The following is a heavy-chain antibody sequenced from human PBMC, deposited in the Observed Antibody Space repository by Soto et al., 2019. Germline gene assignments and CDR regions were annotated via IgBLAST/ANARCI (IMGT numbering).Heavy chain of an antibody. D-gene: IGHD3-10*01. V-gene: IGHV3-21*01. CDR1: GFPFGIYT. CDR3: AREGNYHEF. CDR2: ISSSGTYI. Sequence: PGGSLRLSXETSGFPFGIYTMNWVRQAPGKGLEWASSISSSGTYIDYADSVEGRFAISRDDAKNSVFLEMISLRVDDTAVYYCAREGNYHEFWGQGTLVTVSS. J-gene: IGHJ4*02.